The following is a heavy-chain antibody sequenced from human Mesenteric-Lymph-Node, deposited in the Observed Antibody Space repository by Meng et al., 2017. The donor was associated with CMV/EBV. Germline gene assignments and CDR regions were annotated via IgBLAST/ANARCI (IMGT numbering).Heavy chain of an antibody. D-gene: IGHD2-21*01. Sequence: GESLKISCAASGFTFSTYSMNWVRQAPGQGLEWVSYISSSTTTMYYADSVKGRFTISRDNAKNSLYLQMNSLRAEDTAVYYCAKDYAYCGGDCYWGVYGMDVWGQGTTVTVSS. CDR1: GFTFSTYS. V-gene: IGHV3-48*04. CDR2: ISSSTTTM. CDR3: AKDYAYCGGDCYWGVYGMDV. J-gene: IGHJ6*02.